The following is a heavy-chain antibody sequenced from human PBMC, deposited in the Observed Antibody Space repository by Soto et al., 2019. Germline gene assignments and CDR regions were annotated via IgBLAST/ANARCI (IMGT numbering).Heavy chain of an antibody. V-gene: IGHV5-51*01. CDR1: GYNFAGYW. J-gene: IGHJ4*02. CDR2: IYPSDSDT. CDR3: TTGGYSGYDYGY. Sequence: PGESLKISCKGSGYNFAGYWIAWVRQMPGKGLELMGIIYPSDSDTRYRPSFQGQVTISADKSISSAYLQWSSLRASDTAVYYCTTGGYSGYDYGYWGQGTLVTVSS. D-gene: IGHD5-12*01.